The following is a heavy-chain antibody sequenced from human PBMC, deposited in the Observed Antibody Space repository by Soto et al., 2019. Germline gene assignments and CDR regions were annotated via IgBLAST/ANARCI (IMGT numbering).Heavy chain of an antibody. CDR3: ATPSGVGNGPDYFDY. D-gene: IGHD2-8*01. V-gene: IGHV1-2*02. Sequence: GASVKVSCKTSGYTFTGYYIHWVRQAPGQGLEWMGWINPNSGSTNYAQKFQGRVTMTRDTYISTAYMELSRLRSDDTAVYYCATPSGVGNGPDYFDYWGQGTLVTVSS. CDR2: INPNSGST. J-gene: IGHJ4*02. CDR1: GYTFTGYY.